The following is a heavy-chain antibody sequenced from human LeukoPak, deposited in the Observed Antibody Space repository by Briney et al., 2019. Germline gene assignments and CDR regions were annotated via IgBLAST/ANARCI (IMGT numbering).Heavy chain of an antibody. CDR2: INHSGST. CDR1: GGSFSGYY. V-gene: IGHV4-34*01. CDR3: AGRPGFEVVAGHWFDP. J-gene: IGHJ5*02. D-gene: IGHD2-15*01. Sequence: SETLSLTCAVYGGSFSGYYWSWIRQPPGKGLEWIGEINHSGSTNYNPSLKSRVTISVDTSKNQFSLKLSSVAAADTAVYYCAGRPGFEVVAGHWFDPWGQGNLVTVSS.